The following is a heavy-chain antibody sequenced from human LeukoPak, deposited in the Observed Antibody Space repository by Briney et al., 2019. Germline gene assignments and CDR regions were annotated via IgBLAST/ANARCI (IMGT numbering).Heavy chain of an antibody. Sequence: ASVRVSCKASGYPFSGYDIHWVRQAPGKGVEWMGWINPQSGGTNFAQKFQGRVTMTRDTSISTAYVELSRLRSDDTAVYYCAVQTIVANTQGDAFDIWGQGTTVIVSS. CDR1: GYPFSGYD. CDR3: AVQTIVANTQGDAFDI. CDR2: INPQSGGT. V-gene: IGHV1-2*02. J-gene: IGHJ3*02. D-gene: IGHD5-12*01.